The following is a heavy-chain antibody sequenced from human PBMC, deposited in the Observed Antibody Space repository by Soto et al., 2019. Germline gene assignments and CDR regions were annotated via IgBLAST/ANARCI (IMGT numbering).Heavy chain of an antibody. D-gene: IGHD3-3*01. J-gene: IGHJ3*02. CDR3: ARDAAYYGFWSDAFDI. Sequence: SETLSLTCTLSGGSISSGGYYWSWVRQHPGKGLEWIGYIYYSGSTYYNPSLKSRVTISVDTSKNQFSLKLSSVPAADTAVYYCARDAAYYGFWSDAFDIWGEGTMFT. V-gene: IGHV4-31*03. CDR2: IYYSGST. CDR1: GGSISSGGYY.